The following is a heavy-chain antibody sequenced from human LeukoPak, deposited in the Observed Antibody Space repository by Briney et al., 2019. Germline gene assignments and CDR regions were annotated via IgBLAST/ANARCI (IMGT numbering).Heavy chain of an antibody. V-gene: IGHV4-59*01. D-gene: IGHD3-16*01. CDR3: ARDKQHSYGRYFDH. CDR2: MQSNGNS. CDR1: GDSISTYH. J-gene: IGHJ4*02. Sequence: PSETLSLTCTVSGDSISTYHWSWIRKPPGKGLEWIGYMQSNGNSKYNPSLRSRVTIFIDTSKSQVALILSSVTAADTAVYYCARDKQHSYGRYFDHWGQGALVTVSS.